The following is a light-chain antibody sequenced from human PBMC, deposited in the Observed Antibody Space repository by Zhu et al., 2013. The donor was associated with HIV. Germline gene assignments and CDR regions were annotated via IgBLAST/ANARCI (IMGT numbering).Light chain of an antibody. Sequence: EVVLTQSPGILSLSPGERATLSCRASQSITNYLAWYQQKPGQAPRLLIYDAFKRAADIPVRFSASGSGTDFTLTISRLETEDFAVYYCQQRSDLPLTFGGGTTVEIK. J-gene: IGKJ4*01. V-gene: IGKV3-11*01. CDR3: QQRSDLPLT. CDR1: QSITNY. CDR2: DAF.